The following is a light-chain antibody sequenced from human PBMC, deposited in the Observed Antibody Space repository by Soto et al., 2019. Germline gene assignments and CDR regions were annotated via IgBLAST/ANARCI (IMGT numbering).Light chain of an antibody. CDR3: QQYNDYSWT. J-gene: IGKJ1*01. CDR2: KAS. V-gene: IGKV1-5*03. Sequence: DIQMTQSPSTLSASVGDSVSINCRASQSISAWLAWYQQKPGKAPRLLIYKASTLEIGVPSRFSGSGSGTEFTLTISSLQPDDGAIYYCQQYNDYSWTFGQGTKVDLK. CDR1: QSISAW.